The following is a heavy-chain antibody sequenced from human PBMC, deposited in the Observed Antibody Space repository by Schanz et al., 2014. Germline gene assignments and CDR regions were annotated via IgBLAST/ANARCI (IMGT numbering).Heavy chain of an antibody. J-gene: IGHJ4*02. CDR1: GFTFSTYA. V-gene: IGHV3-23*01. D-gene: IGHD5-12*01. Sequence: EVQLLDSGGGLVQPGGSLRLSCAASGFTFSTYAMSWVRQAPGKGLEWVSAISGSGGSTYYADSVKGRFTISRDNSENTLYLQMNSLRAEDTAVYSCARGIGGYGANNYFDYWGQGTLVTVSS. CDR3: ARGIGGYGANNYFDY. CDR2: ISGSGGST.